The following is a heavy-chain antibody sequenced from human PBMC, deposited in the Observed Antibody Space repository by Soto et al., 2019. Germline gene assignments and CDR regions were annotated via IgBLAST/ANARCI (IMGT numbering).Heavy chain of an antibody. CDR1: GLTFSSYA. Sequence: GSLRLSCAASGLTFSSYAMSWVRQAPGKGLEWVSAISGSGGNAYYADSVRGRFTISRDNSKNTLYLQMDSLRAEDTALYYCARDPTGTTRNFDCWGQGTLVTVSS. V-gene: IGHV3-23*01. CDR2: ISGSGGNA. CDR3: ARDPTGTTRNFDC. J-gene: IGHJ4*02. D-gene: IGHD1-7*01.